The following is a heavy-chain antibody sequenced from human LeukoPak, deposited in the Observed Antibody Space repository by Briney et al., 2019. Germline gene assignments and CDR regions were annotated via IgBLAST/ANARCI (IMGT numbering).Heavy chain of an antibody. Sequence: SETLSLTCTVSGGSISSSSYYWGWIRQPPGKGLEWIGSIYYSGSTYYNPSLKSRVTISVDTSKNQFSLKLSSVTAADTAVYYCARVHLGVTDYWGQGTLVTVSS. CDR3: ARVHLGVTDY. CDR2: IYYSGST. CDR1: GGSISSSSYY. D-gene: IGHD3-16*01. J-gene: IGHJ4*02. V-gene: IGHV4-39*07.